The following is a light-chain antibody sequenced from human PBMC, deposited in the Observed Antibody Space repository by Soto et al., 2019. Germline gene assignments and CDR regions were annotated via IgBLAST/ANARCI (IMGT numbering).Light chain of an antibody. Sequence: MTQSPSSLSASVGDRVTITCRASQGISNYLAWYQQKPGQAPRLLIYGASTRATGIPARFSGSGSGTEFTLTISSLQSEDFAVYYCQQYNNWPPITFGQGTRLEIK. V-gene: IGKV3-15*01. CDR3: QQYNNWPPIT. CDR2: GAS. J-gene: IGKJ5*01. CDR1: QGISNY.